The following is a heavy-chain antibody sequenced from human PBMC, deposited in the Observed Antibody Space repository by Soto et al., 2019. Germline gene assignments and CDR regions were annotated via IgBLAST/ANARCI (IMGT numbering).Heavy chain of an antibody. D-gene: IGHD2-2*01. CDR3: ERGENIPEPSTSCYD. CDR2: IKQDGSEK. Sequence: GSLRLSGVGSGFSLSNYWMTWVRQAPGKGLEWLANIKQDGSEKYYVDSVKGRFTISRDNAKKSLYLPMNNLRAEDTGVYYCERGENIPEPSTSCYDWGQGTLVTVYS. J-gene: IGHJ4*02. CDR1: GFSLSNYW. V-gene: IGHV3-7*01.